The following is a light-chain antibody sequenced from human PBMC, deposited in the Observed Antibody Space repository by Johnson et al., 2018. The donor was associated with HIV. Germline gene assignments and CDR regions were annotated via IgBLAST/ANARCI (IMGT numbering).Light chain of an antibody. J-gene: IGLJ1*01. CDR1: SSNIGNNY. Sequence: QSVLTQPPSVSAAPGQKVTISCSGSSSNIGNNYVSWYQQFPGTAPKLLIYENNKRPSGIPDRFSGSKSGTSATLGITGLQTGDEADYYCGTWDNSLGTGGVFGTVTKVTVL. V-gene: IGLV1-51*02. CDR2: ENN. CDR3: GTWDNSLGTGGV.